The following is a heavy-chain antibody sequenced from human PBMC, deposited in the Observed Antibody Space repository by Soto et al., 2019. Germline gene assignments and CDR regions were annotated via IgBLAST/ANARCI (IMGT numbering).Heavy chain of an antibody. CDR3: ARVYSGYDRHAFDI. CDR1: GYTFTSYG. D-gene: IGHD5-12*01. J-gene: IGHJ3*02. Sequence: ASVKVSCKASGYTFTSYGIRWVLQAPGQGLEWMGWISAYNGNTNYAQKLQGRVTMTTDTSTSTAYMELRSLRSDDTAVYYCARVYSGYDRHAFDIWGQGTMVTVSS. V-gene: IGHV1-18*01. CDR2: ISAYNGNT.